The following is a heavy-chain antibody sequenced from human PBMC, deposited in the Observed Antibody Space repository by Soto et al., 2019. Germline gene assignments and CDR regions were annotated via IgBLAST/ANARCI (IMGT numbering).Heavy chain of an antibody. V-gene: IGHV2-5*02. D-gene: IGHD1-1*01. CDR3: AHRAGLQGNWNGGYFDF. CDR2: ISWDDDK. Sequence: QITLEESGPPRVKPTQTLTLTCTFSGFSLSTSGVGVGWVRQPPGKALERLALISWDDDKRYSPALSSRLTITKETSRNQVVLTMTNMDPVDTATYYCAHRAGLQGNWNGGYFDFWGQGAMVTVSS. J-gene: IGHJ4*02. CDR1: GFSLSTSGVG.